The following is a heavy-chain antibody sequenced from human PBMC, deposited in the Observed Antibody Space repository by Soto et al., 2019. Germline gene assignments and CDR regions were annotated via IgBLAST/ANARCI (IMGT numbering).Heavy chain of an antibody. V-gene: IGHV1-8*01. CDR1: GYTFTSYD. D-gene: IGHD3-10*01. CDR2: MNPNSGNT. J-gene: IGHJ3*02. CDR3: ARGLALLWFGENAFDI. Sequence: ASVKVSCKASGYTFTSYDINWVRQATGQGLEWMGWMNPNSGNTGYAQKFQGRVTMTRNTSISTAYMELSSLRSEDTAVYYCARGLALLWFGENAFDIWGQGTMVTVS.